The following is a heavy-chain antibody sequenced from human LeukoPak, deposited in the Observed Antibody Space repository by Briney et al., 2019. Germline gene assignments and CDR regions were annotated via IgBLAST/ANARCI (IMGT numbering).Heavy chain of an antibody. CDR3: ARRGIRGYSPKAYYFDY. CDR1: GGSTSSSSYF. CDR2: INYSGRT. V-gene: IGHV4-39*07. D-gene: IGHD5-18*01. J-gene: IGHJ4*02. Sequence: SETLSLTCTVSGGSTSSSSYFWGWIRQPPGKGLEWIGSINYSGRTYYKPSLTSRVTISVDTSKNQFSLKLSSVTAADTAVYYCARRGIRGYSPKAYYFDYWGQGTLVTVSS.